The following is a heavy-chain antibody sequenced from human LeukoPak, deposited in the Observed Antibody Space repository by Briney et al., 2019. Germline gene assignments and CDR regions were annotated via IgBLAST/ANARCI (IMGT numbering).Heavy chain of an antibody. Sequence: ASVKVSCKASGYTFTGYYMHWVRQAPGQGLERMGWINPNSGGTNYAQKFQGRVTMTRDMSISTAYMELSRLRSDDTAVYYCAGSRDGYNYDWFDPWGQGTLVTVSS. D-gene: IGHD5-24*01. J-gene: IGHJ5*02. V-gene: IGHV1-2*02. CDR3: AGSRDGYNYDWFDP. CDR2: INPNSGGT. CDR1: GYTFTGYY.